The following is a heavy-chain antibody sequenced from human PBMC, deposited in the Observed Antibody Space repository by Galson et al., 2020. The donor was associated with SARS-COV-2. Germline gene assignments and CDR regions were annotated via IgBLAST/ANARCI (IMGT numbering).Heavy chain of an antibody. CDR1: RFTLNTYG. CDR2: ITYDGSNK. Sequence: GEYLKISCAASRFTLNTYGMHWVRQAPGKGLEWAAVITYDGSNKYYADSVNGRFTISRDNSKNTLFLQMNSVRADDTAVYYCARAPWGEVAGIDCWGQGTLVTVSS. J-gene: IGHJ4*02. V-gene: IGHV3-30*03. CDR3: ARAPWGEVAGIDC. D-gene: IGHD6-19*01.